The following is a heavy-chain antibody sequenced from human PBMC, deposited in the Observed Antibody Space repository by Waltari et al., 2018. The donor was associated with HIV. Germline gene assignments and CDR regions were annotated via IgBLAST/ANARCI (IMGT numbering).Heavy chain of an antibody. CDR3: ARMYYGSWFTMADYGLDV. D-gene: IGHD3-10*01. CDR2: SDPDSGLA. J-gene: IGHJ6*02. Sequence: QVQLVQSGAEVKKPGASVTVSCKASGYTFSGHYIHWVRQPPGQGLEWLGRSDPDSGLANYAQTFQGRVTMTRAKSIGTVYLKLSGLRSDDTALYYCARMYYGSWFTMADYGLDVWGQGTTVTVSS. V-gene: IGHV1-2*06. CDR1: GYTFSGHY.